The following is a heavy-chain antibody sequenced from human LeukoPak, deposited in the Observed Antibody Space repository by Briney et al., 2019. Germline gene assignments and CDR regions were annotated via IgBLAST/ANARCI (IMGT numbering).Heavy chain of an antibody. V-gene: IGHV1-2*02. D-gene: IGHD4-11*01. CDR1: GYTFTGYY. J-gene: IGHJ4*02. CDR2: INPNSGGT. CDR3: ARVPTVTTYYFDY. Sequence: ASVKVSCKASGYTFTGYYMHWVRQAPGQGLEWMGWINPNSGGTNYAQKFQGRVTMTRDTSISTAYMELSRLGSDDTAVYYCARVPTVTTYYFDYWGQGTLVTVSS.